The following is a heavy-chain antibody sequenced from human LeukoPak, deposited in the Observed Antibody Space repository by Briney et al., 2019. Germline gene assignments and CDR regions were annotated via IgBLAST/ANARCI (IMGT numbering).Heavy chain of an antibody. CDR3: TVSEY. CDR2: INNDGTAT. D-gene: IGHD1-1*01. CDR1: GFTFNYFW. V-gene: IGHV3-74*01. J-gene: IGHJ4*02. Sequence: GGSLRLSCAASGFTFNYFWMHWVRQVPGKGLVWVSGINNDGTATFYADSVKGRFTISRDNAKYTVYLQMNGLRAEDTSVYCATVSEYWGQGTLVTVSS.